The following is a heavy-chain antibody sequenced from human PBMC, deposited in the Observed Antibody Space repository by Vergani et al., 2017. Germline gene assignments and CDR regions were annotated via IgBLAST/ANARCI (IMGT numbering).Heavy chain of an antibody. CDR3: ARGHGSSTSCYAGAFDI. Sequence: QVQLQQWGAGLLKPSETLSLTCAVYGGSFSGYYWSWIRQPPGKGLEWIGEINHSGSTNYNPSLKSRVTISVDTSKNQFSLKLRAVTAADTAVYYCARGHGSSTSCYAGAFDIWGQGTMVTVSS. J-gene: IGHJ3*02. V-gene: IGHV4-34*01. D-gene: IGHD2-2*01. CDR1: GGSFSGYY. CDR2: INHSGST.